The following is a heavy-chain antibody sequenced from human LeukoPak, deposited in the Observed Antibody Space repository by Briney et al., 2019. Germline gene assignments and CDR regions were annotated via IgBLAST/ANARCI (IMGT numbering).Heavy chain of an antibody. Sequence: SVKVSCKASGGTFSSYAISWVRQAPGQGLEWMGGIIPIFGTANYAQKFQGRVTITADESTSTAYMELNSLRSEDTAVYYCARVTDYYDSSGYYGNWFDPWGQGTLVTVSS. D-gene: IGHD3-22*01. CDR1: GGTFSSYA. CDR2: IIPIFGTA. J-gene: IGHJ5*02. V-gene: IGHV1-69*13. CDR3: ARVTDYYDSSGYYGNWFDP.